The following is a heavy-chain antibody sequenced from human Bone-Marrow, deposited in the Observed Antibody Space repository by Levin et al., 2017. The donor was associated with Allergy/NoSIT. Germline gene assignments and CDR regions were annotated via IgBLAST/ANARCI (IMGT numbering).Heavy chain of an antibody. CDR1: GYTFTSYD. J-gene: IGHJ4*02. Sequence: PAASVKVSCKASGYTFTSYDINWVRQATGQGLEWMGWMNPNSANTGYARKFQGRVTMTRNTSISTAYMELSSLRSEDTAVYYCARGRGKGNSDPTDYWGQGTLVTVSS. CDR3: ARGRGKGNSDPTDY. CDR2: MNPNSANT. V-gene: IGHV1-8*01. D-gene: IGHD4-23*01.